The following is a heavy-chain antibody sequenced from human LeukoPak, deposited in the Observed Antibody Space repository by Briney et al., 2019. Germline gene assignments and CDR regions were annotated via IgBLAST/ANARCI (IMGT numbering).Heavy chain of an antibody. CDR1: GFTFSSYG. CDR2: ISYDGSNK. D-gene: IGHD3-9*01. CDR3: ARFHWNRYYDILTGYYYFDY. Sequence: GGSLRLSCAASGFTFSSYGMHWVRQAPGKGLEWVAVISYDGSNKYYADSVKGRFTISRDNSKNTLYLQMNSLRSDDTAVYYCARFHWNRYYDILTGYYYFDYWGQGTLVTVSS. J-gene: IGHJ4*02. V-gene: IGHV3-30*03.